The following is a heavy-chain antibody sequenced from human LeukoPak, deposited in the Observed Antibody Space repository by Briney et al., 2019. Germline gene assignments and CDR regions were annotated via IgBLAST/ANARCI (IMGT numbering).Heavy chain of an antibody. J-gene: IGHJ6*02. V-gene: IGHV4-31*03. D-gene: IGHD3-10*01. CDR1: GGSISSGGYY. CDR3: ARGGGGRWFGDPKPYGVDV. CDR2: IYYSGRT. Sequence: KPSQTLSLTCTVSGGSISSGGYYWSWIRQHPGKGLEWIGYIYYSGRTYYNPSLKSRVTISADTSKNQFSLKLSSVTAADTAVYYCARGGGGRWFGDPKPYGVDVWGQGTTVTVSS.